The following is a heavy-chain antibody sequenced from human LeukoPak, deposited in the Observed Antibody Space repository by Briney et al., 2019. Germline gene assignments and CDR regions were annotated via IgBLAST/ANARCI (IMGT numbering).Heavy chain of an antibody. Sequence: QPGGSLRLSCAASGFTFDDYAMHRVRQAPGKGLEWVSGISWNSGSIGYADSVKGRFTISRDNAKNSLYLQMNSLRAEDTALYYCAKDVAAAGRGPRRFDYWGQGTLVTVSS. J-gene: IGHJ4*02. D-gene: IGHD6-13*01. V-gene: IGHV3-9*01. CDR2: ISWNSGSI. CDR1: GFTFDDYA. CDR3: AKDVAAAGRGPRRFDY.